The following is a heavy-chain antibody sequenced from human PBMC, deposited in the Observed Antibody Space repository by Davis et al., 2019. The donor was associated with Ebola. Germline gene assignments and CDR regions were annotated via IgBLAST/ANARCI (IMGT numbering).Heavy chain of an antibody. CDR2: IYYSGST. V-gene: IGHV4-59*12. D-gene: IGHD3-9*01. CDR1: GGSISSYY. J-gene: IGHJ6*02. Sequence: MPSETLSLTCTVSGGSISSYYWSWIRQPPGKGLEWIGYIYYSGSTYYNPSLKSRVTISVDTSKNQFSLKLSSVTAADTAMYYCARGQHDLLTGARYAMDGWGRGTTVIVSS. CDR3: ARGQHDLLTGARYAMDG.